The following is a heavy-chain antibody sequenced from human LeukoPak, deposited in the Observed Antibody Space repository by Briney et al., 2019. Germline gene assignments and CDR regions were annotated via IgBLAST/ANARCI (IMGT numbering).Heavy chain of an antibody. CDR3: AKDDGYDILAGSFDY. D-gene: IGHD3-9*01. CDR1: GFTFSSYA. V-gene: IGHV3-23*01. Sequence: GGSLRLSWAASGFTFSSYAMSWVRQAPGKGLEWVSAISGSGGSTYYADSVKGRFTISRDNSKNTLYLQMNSLRAEDTAIYYCAKDDGYDILAGSFDYWGQGTLVTVSS. CDR2: ISGSGGST. J-gene: IGHJ4*02.